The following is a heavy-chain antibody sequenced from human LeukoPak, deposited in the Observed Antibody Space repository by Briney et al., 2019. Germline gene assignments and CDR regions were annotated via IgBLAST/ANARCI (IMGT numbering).Heavy chain of an antibody. V-gene: IGHV4-59*01. Sequence: SETLSFTCTVSGGSISSYYWSWIRQPPGKGLEWIGYIYYSGSTNYNPSLKSRVTISVDTSKNQFSLKLSSVTAADTAVYYCARDVGEGDYYYGMDVWGQGTTVTVSS. CDR3: ARDVGEGDYYYGMDV. D-gene: IGHD3-16*01. CDR2: IYYSGST. J-gene: IGHJ6*02. CDR1: GGSISSYY.